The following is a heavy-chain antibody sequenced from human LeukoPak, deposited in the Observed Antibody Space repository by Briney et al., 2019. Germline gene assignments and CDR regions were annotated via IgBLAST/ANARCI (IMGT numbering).Heavy chain of an antibody. D-gene: IGHD3-10*01. CDR1: GFTFTSST. CDR3: AGTPWFGELTLDC. Sequence: SVKVSCKASGFTFTSSTIQWVRQSRGQRLEWIGWIVVGSGNTNYAQKFQERVIITRDMSTTTVYMELSSLRSEDTAVYYCAGTPWFGELTLDCWGQGTLVTVSS. CDR2: IVVGSGNT. J-gene: IGHJ4*02. V-gene: IGHV1-58*02.